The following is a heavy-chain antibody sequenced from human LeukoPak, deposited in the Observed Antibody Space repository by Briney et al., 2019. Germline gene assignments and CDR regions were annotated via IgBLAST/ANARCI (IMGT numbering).Heavy chain of an antibody. CDR3: ARGGGWDAYYYYGLDV. D-gene: IGHD6-19*01. CDR2: ISSGSDYI. V-gene: IGHV3-21*01. Sequence: GGSLRLSCAASGFTFSGYTMNWVRQASGKGLEWISSISSGSDYIYYADSVKGRFTISRDNAKNSLYLQVSSLRAEDTAVYYCARGGGWDAYYYYGLDVWGQGTTVTVSS. CDR1: GFTFSGYT. J-gene: IGHJ6*02.